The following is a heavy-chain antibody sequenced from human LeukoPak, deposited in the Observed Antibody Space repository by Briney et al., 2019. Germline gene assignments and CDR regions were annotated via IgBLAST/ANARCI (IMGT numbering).Heavy chain of an antibody. CDR2: INPSGGST. Sequence: VASVKVSCKASGYTFTSYYMHWVRQAPGQGLEWMGIINPSGGSTSYAQKFQGRVTMTRDTSTSTAYMELSRLRSDDTAVYYCAREVDGYSRGWYYYYMDVWGKGTTVTISS. D-gene: IGHD6-19*01. J-gene: IGHJ6*03. V-gene: IGHV1-46*01. CDR3: AREVDGYSRGWYYYYMDV. CDR1: GYTFTSYY.